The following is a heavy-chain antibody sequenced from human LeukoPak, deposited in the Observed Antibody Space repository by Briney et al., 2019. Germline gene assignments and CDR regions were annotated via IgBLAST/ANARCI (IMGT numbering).Heavy chain of an antibody. CDR3: AILLGSSWSLDY. D-gene: IGHD6-13*01. Sequence: GGSLRLSCAASGFMFSGYSMNWVRQAPEKGLEWISYISNADTIYYADSVRGRFTTSRDDAKNSMYLQMNSLRAEDTAVYYCAILLGSSWSLDYWGQGTLVTVSS. CDR1: GFMFSGYS. CDR2: ISNADTI. J-gene: IGHJ4*02. V-gene: IGHV3-48*04.